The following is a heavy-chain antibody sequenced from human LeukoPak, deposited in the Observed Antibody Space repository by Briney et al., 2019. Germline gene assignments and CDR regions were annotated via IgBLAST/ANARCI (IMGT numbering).Heavy chain of an antibody. CDR2: ISSDGGIT. CDR3: ARDQLVLSYYYGMDV. J-gene: IGHJ6*02. V-gene: IGHV3-64*01. D-gene: IGHD6-13*01. CDR1: GFTFSSYA. Sequence: GGSLRLSCAASGFTFSSYAMHWVRQAPGKGLEYVSAISSDGGITYYANSVEGRFTISRDNSKNTLYLQMGSLRAEDMAVYYCARDQLVLSYYYGMDVWGQGTTVTASS.